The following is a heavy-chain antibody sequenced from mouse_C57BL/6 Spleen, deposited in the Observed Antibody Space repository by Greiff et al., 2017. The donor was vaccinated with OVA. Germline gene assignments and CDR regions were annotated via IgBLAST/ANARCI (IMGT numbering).Heavy chain of an antibody. Sequence: VQLQQSGPGLVKPSQSLSLTCSVTGYSITSGYYWNWIRQFPGNKLEWMGYISYDGSNNYNPSLKNRISITRDTSKNQFFLKLNSVTTEDTATYYCARADGYSSFYYFDYWGQGTTLTVSS. D-gene: IGHD2-3*01. CDR3: ARADGYSSFYYFDY. CDR1: GYSITSGYY. CDR2: ISYDGSN. V-gene: IGHV3-6*01. J-gene: IGHJ2*01.